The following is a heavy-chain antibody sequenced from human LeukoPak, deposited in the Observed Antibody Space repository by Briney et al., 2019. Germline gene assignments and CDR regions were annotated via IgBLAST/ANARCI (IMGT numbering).Heavy chain of an antibody. J-gene: IGHJ4*02. V-gene: IGHV4-39*01. Sequence: SETLSLTCTVSGGSISSSSYYWGWIRQPPGKGLEWIGSIYYSGSTYYNPSLKSRVTISVDTSKNQFSLKLSSVTAADTALYYCARRYPRSRSGTNRYFDSWGQGTLVTVSS. D-gene: IGHD6-19*01. CDR2: IYYSGST. CDR3: ARRYPRSRSGTNRYFDS. CDR1: GGSISSSSYY.